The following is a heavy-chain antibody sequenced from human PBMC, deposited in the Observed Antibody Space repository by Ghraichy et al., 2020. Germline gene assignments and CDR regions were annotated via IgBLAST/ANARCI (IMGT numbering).Heavy chain of an antibody. CDR3: ARGRGQLWSDAFDI. J-gene: IGHJ3*02. D-gene: IGHD5-18*01. CDR1: GGSFSGYY. CDR2: INHSGST. Sequence: SETLSLTCAVYGGSFSGYYWSWIRQPPGKGLEWIGEINHSGSTNYNPSLKSRVTISVDTSKNQFSLKLSSVTAAATAVYYCARGRGQLWSDAFDIWGQGTMVTVSS. V-gene: IGHV4-34*01.